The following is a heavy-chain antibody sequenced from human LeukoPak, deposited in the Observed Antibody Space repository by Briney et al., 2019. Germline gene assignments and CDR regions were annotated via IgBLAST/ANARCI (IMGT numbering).Heavy chain of an antibody. CDR1: GFTFSSYS. V-gene: IGHV3-30*02. CDR2: IRYDGSNK. J-gene: IGHJ4*02. Sequence: GGSLRLSCAASGFTFSSYSMNWVRQAPGKGLEWVAFIRYDGSNKYYADSVKGRFTISRDNSKNTLYLQMNSLRAEDTAVYYCAKDFTNTLKYYYDSSGYYPSPDWGQGTLVTVSS. CDR3: AKDFTNTLKYYYDSSGYYPSPD. D-gene: IGHD3-22*01.